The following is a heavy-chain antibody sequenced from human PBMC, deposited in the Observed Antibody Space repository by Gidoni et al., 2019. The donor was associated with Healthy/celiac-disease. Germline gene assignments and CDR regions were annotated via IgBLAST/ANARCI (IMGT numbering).Heavy chain of an antibody. J-gene: IGHJ6*02. CDR2: ISYDGSNE. CDR1: GFPFSSYA. D-gene: IGHD5-12*01. Sequence: QVPLVESGGGVVQPGRSLRLSCAASGFPFSSYAMHWVRQAPGKGLEWVAVISYDGSNEYYADSVKGRFTISKDNSKNTLYLQMNSLRAEDTAVYYCARDEGSGYDYVDGYSYYGMDVWGQGTTVTVSS. CDR3: ARDEGSGYDYVDGYSYYGMDV. V-gene: IGHV3-30-3*01.